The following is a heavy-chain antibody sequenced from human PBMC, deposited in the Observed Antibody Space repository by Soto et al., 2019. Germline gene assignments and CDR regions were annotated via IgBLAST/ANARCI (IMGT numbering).Heavy chain of an antibody. D-gene: IGHD2-21*01. CDR2: IYPGDSDT. J-gene: IGHJ4*02. CDR3: ARLDHVETCGSASGDFDY. Sequence: PGESLKISCEGSGYIFTSYWIGWVRQMPGKGLEWMGIIYPGDSDTRYSPSFQGQVTISADKSISTAYLQWNSLKASDTAMYFCARLDHVETCGSASGDFDYWGQGTLVTVSS. V-gene: IGHV5-51*01. CDR1: GYIFTSYW.